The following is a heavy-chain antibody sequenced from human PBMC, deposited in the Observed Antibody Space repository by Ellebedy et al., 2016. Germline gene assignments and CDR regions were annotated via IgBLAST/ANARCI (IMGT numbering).Heavy chain of an antibody. D-gene: IGHD2-2*01. CDR1: GFSLSTFGVG. CDR2: IYWDNDK. J-gene: IGHJ4*02. V-gene: IGHV2-5*02. Sequence: SGPTLVKPTQTLTLTCTFSGFSLSTFGVGVGWIRQPPGKALEWLAIIYWDNDKRYKSSLKNRLTITKDTSRNQVVLTMTNVDPVDTATYYCACPTFHQLVPWGQGTLVTVSS. CDR3: ACPTFHQLVP.